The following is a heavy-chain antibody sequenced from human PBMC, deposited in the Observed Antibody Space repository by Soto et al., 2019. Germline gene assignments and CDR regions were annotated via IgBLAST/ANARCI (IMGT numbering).Heavy chain of an antibody. V-gene: IGHV1-2*02. CDR1: GYTFTGYY. Sequence: GASVKVSCKASGYTFTGYYMHWVRQAPGQGLEWMGWINPNSGGTNYAQKFQGRVTMTRDTSISTAYMELSRLRSDDTAVYYCARTLGRSSWWFIGYWGPGTLVTVSS. J-gene: IGHJ4*02. CDR2: INPNSGGT. CDR3: ARTLGRSSWWFIGY. D-gene: IGHD6-13*01.